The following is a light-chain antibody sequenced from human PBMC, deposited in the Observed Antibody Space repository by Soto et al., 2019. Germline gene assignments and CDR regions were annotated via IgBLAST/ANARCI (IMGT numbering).Light chain of an antibody. V-gene: IGLV2-14*01. CDR1: TRDVGAYNF. Sequence: QSVLTQPASVSGSPGQSITISCTATTRDVGAYNFVSWYQQHPGKGPTLLIYEVSNRPSEVSNRFSGSKSGNTASLTISGLQGEDEADYYCSSYTSSNTLYVFGSGTKLTVL. CDR2: EVS. J-gene: IGLJ1*01. CDR3: SSYTSSNTLYV.